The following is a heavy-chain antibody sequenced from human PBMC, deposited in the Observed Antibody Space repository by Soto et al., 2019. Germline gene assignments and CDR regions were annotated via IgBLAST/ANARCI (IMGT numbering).Heavy chain of an antibody. D-gene: IGHD4-4*01. J-gene: IGHJ4*02. CDR2: IWNDGSNK. V-gene: IGHV3-33*01. CDR1: GFTFSTYG. CDR3: ARGSRRDGYSYQGD. Sequence: QVQLVESGGGVVQPGRSLRLSCAASGFTFSTYGMHWVRQAPGKGLEWVAVIWNDGSNKYYGDSVKGRFTISRDNSKNTLYLQMNSLRGEDTDVDYCARGSRRDGYSYQGDWGQGTLVSVSS.